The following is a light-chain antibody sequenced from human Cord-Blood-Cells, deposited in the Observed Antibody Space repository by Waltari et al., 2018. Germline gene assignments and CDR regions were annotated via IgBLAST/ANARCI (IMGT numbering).Light chain of an antibody. CDR2: NTS. CDR3: LLYYGGAYV. Sequence: QTVVTQEPSLTVSPGGTVTLTCAPSTGPVTSGYYPNWFQQKPGQAPRALIYNTSNNHPWTPARFSGSLLGGKAALTLSGVQPEDEAEYYCLLYYGGAYVFGTGTKVTVL. J-gene: IGLJ1*01. V-gene: IGLV7-43*01. CDR1: TGPVTSGYY.